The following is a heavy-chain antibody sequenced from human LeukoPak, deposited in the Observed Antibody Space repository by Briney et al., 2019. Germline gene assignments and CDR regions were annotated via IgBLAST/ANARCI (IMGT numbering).Heavy chain of an antibody. D-gene: IGHD2-15*01. CDR3: AKDYCSGGSCYSGHEY. CDR1: GFTFSSYA. V-gene: IGHV3-23*01. J-gene: IGHJ4*02. Sequence: PGGSLRLSCAASGFTFSSYATSWVRQAPGKGLEWVSVISGSGGSTCYADSVKGRFTISRDNSKNTLYLQMNSLRAEDTAVYYCAKDYCSGGSCYSGHEYWGQGTLVTVSS. CDR2: ISGSGGST.